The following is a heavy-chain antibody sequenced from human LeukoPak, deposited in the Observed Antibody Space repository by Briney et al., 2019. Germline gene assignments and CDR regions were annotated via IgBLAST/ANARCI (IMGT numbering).Heavy chain of an antibody. J-gene: IGHJ4*02. V-gene: IGHV4-59*01. D-gene: IGHD4-17*01. CDR1: GGSISSYY. CDR2: IYYSGST. CDR3: ARHASYGDLHG. Sequence: SETLSLTCTVSGGSISSYYWSWIRQPAGKGLEWIGYIYYSGSTNYNPSLKSRVTISVDTSKNQFSLKLSSVTAADTAVYYCARHASYGDLHGWGQGTLVTVSS.